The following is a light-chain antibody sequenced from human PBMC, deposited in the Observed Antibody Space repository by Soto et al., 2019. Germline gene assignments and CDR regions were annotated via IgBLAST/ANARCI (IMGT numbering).Light chain of an antibody. V-gene: IGKV1-33*01. CDR2: GAS. J-gene: IGKJ3*01. CDR3: HHYDNLPPFT. CDR1: QDIRKY. Sequence: DIQMTQSPSSLSASVGDRVTITCQASQDIRKYLSWYQQKPGRAPTLLIYGASNLETGVPSRFSGSGYGTDFIFTIRSLQPEDIATSYCHHYDNLPPFTFGHGTKVAIK.